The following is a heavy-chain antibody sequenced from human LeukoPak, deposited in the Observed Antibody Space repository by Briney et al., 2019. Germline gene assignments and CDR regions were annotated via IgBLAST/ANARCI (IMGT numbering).Heavy chain of an antibody. CDR2: ISSSGSTI. Sequence: GGSLRLSCAASGFTFSSYEMNWVRQAPGKGLEWVSYISSSGSTIYYADSVKGRFTISRDNAKNSLYLQMNSLRAEDTAVYYCAKEYYDFWSGYPHDYWGQGTLVTVSS. CDR3: AKEYYDFWSGYPHDY. J-gene: IGHJ4*02. V-gene: IGHV3-48*03. CDR1: GFTFSSYE. D-gene: IGHD3-3*01.